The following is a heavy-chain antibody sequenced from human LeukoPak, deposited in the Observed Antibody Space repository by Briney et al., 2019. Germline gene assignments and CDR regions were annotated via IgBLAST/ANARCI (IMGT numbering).Heavy chain of an antibody. CDR3: TRDPNALDY. V-gene: IGHV3-48*02. CDR1: GFTLSSYS. J-gene: IGHJ4*02. CDR2: ITASSSTT. Sequence: GGSLRLSCAASGFTLSSYSMNWVRQAPGKGLEWVSYITASSSTTHYADSVKGRFTISRDNAKNSLYLQMNSLRDEDTAVYYCTRDPNALDYWGQGTLVTVSS.